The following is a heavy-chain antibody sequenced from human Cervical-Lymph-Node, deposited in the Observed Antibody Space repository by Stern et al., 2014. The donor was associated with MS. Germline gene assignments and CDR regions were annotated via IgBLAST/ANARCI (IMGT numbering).Heavy chain of an antibody. CDR2: IIPIFGTA. CDR1: GGTFSSYA. Sequence: QVQLVQSGAEVKKPGSSVKVSCKASGGTFSSYAISWVRQAPGQGLEWMGGIIPIFGTANYAQKFQGRVTIPADESTSTAYMELSSLRSEDTAVYYCARTLYGGYPHNYYYYGMDVWGQGTTVTVSS. CDR3: ARTLYGGYPHNYYYYGMDV. V-gene: IGHV1-69*01. J-gene: IGHJ6*02. D-gene: IGHD5-12*01.